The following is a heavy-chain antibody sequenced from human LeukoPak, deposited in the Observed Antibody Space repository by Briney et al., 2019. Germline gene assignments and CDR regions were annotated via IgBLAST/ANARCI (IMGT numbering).Heavy chain of an antibody. CDR1: GGSISSYY. CDR3: ARDLVNYYGSGTYVHGFDV. J-gene: IGHJ3*01. V-gene: IGHV4-59*12. CDR2: IYYGGTT. D-gene: IGHD3-10*01. Sequence: SETLSLTCTVSGGSISSYYWSWIRQPPGKGLEWIGYIYYGGTTSYNPSLKSRLIISLDTSNNQFSLRVNSVTAADTAVYFCARDLVNYYGSGTYVHGFDVWGQGTMVKVSA.